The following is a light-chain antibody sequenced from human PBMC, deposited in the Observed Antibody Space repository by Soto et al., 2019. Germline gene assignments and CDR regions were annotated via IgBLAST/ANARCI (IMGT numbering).Light chain of an antibody. J-gene: IGKJ2*01. CDR3: QQRSNWPPYT. V-gene: IGKV3-11*01. CDR1: QSVSXY. CDR2: DAS. Sequence: EIVLTQSPATLSXXXXXXATLSCRASQSVSXYLAWYQQKPGQAPRLLIYDASNRATGIPARFSGSGSGTDFTLTISSLEPEDFAVYYWQQRSNWPPYTFGQGTKLEIK.